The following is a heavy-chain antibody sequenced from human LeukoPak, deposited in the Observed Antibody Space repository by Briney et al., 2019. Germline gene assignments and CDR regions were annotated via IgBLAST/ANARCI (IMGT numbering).Heavy chain of an antibody. CDR3: GRIAINANNGRDV. D-gene: IGHD1/OR15-1a*01. Sequence: GGSLSLSCAASGFTLSDLYMSWMRQAPGPGLEWLSYFSSGCSTIFYTDSVKGRFTISRDNAKNSLYLRLNSLRAEDTAVYYCGRIAINANNGRDVWGQGTTVTVSS. CDR1: GFTLSDLY. CDR2: FSSGCSTI. V-gene: IGHV3-11*01. J-gene: IGHJ6*02.